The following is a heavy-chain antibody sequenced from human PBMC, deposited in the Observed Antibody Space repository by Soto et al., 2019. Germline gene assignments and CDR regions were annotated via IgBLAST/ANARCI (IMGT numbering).Heavy chain of an antibody. CDR1: GYTFITYG. V-gene: IGHV1-18*01. CDR3: ARDSDLGNWFDP. CDR2: ISSYNGNT. Sequence: ASVKVSCKASGYTFITYGISWVRQAPGQGLEWMGWISSYNGNTNYAQKLQGRVTMTTDTSTSTAYMELSSLRSEDTAVYYCARDSDLGNWFDPWGQGTLVTVSS. J-gene: IGHJ5*02.